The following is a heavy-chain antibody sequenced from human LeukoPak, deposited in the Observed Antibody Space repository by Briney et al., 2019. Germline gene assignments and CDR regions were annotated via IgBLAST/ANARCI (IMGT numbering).Heavy chain of an antibody. J-gene: IGHJ4*02. V-gene: IGHV1-69*04. CDR3: ARDPSGGYVPYFDY. CDR1: GGTFSSYA. Sequence: ASVKVSCKASGGTFSSYAISWVRQAPGQGLEWMGRVIPILGITNYAQKFQGRVTITADKSTSTAYMELSSLRSDDTAVYYCARDPSGGYVPYFDYWGQGTLVTVSS. CDR2: VIPILGIT. D-gene: IGHD3-16*01.